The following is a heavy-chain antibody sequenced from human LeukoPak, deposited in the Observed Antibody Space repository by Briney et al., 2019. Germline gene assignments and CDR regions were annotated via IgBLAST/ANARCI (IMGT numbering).Heavy chain of an antibody. J-gene: IGHJ4*02. V-gene: IGHV1-69*04. CDR2: IIPILGIA. CDR3: AKSKTTSWSDFDY. CDR1: GGTFSSYA. D-gene: IGHD2-2*01. Sequence: SVKVSCKASGGTFSSYAISWVRQAPGQGLEWMGRIIPILGIANYAQKFQGRVTITADKSTSTAYMELSSLRAEDTAVYYCAKSKTTSWSDFDYWGQGTLVTVSS.